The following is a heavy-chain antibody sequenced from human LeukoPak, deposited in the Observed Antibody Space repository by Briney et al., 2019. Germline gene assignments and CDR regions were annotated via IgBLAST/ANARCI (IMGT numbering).Heavy chain of an antibody. V-gene: IGHV1-69*13. Sequence: SVKVSCKASGGTFSSYAISWVRQALGQGLEWMGGIIPIFGTANYAQKFQGRVTITADESTSTAYMELSSLRSEDTAVYYCARARGITGTTARYYYYYYMDVWGKGTTVTISS. J-gene: IGHJ6*03. CDR2: IIPIFGTA. D-gene: IGHD1-20*01. CDR1: GGTFSSYA. CDR3: ARARGITGTTARYYYYYYMDV.